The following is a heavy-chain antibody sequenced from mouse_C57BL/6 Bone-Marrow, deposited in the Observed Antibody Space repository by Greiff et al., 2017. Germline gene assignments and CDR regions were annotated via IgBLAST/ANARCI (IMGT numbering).Heavy chain of an antibody. J-gene: IGHJ4*01. CDR2: IYPETGST. Sequence: QVQLKQSGAELVRPGASVTMSCKASGYTFTGYEMHWVKQTPVHGLEWLGAIYPETGSTAYNQKFKGKAILTADTSSSTAYMELRSLTSEDTAVYYCTRGVPYAMDYWGQGTSVTVSS. CDR3: TRGVPYAMDY. V-gene: IGHV1-15*01. CDR1: GYTFTGYE.